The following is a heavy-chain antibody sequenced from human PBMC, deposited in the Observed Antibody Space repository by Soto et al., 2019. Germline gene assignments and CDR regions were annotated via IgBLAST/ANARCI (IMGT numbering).Heavy chain of an antibody. J-gene: IGHJ6*02. CDR3: AKGGEHYGDYGGYYYGMDV. CDR1: GFTFSSYG. CDR2: ISYDGSNK. V-gene: IGHV3-30*18. D-gene: IGHD4-17*01. Sequence: QVQLVESGGGVVQPGRSLRLSCAASGFTFSSYGMHWVRQAPGKGLEWVAVISYDGSNKYYADSVKGRFTISRDNSKNTLYLQMNSLRAEDTAVYYCAKGGEHYGDYGGYYYGMDVWGQGTTVTVSS.